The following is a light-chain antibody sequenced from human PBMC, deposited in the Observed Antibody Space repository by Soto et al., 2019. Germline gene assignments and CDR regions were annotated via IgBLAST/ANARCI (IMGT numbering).Light chain of an antibody. V-gene: IGKV3-15*01. CDR2: DTS. J-gene: IGKJ5*01. Sequence: EIVVTQSPGTLSGAPGERGTLSWRASQSVGRKLAWYQHKPGQAPRLLIYDTSTRAADIPAWFSGSGSGTDFTLTISSLQSEDFAVYYCQQYNHWRSISFGQGTRLEIK. CDR1: QSVGRK. CDR3: QQYNHWRSIS.